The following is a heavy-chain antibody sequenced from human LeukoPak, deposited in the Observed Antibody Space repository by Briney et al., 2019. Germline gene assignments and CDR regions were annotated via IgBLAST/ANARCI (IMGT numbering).Heavy chain of an antibody. D-gene: IGHD7-27*01. CDR3: ATGPRASDAFDL. V-gene: IGHV1-2*02. J-gene: IGHJ3*01. CDR1: GYTFTGYY. CDR2: VNPLNGGT. Sequence: ASVKDSCKASGYTFTGYYMHWVRQAPGQGLEWMGWVNPLNGGTNYAQNFQGRVTMTRDTSISTAYLELSRLRSDDTAVYYCATGPRASDAFDLWGQGTLVTVSS.